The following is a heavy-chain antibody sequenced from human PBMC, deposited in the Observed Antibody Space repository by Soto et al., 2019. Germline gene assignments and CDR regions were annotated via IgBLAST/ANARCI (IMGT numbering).Heavy chain of an antibody. D-gene: IGHD1-26*01. V-gene: IGHV4-31*03. CDR3: AREATANWFDP. J-gene: IGHJ5*02. CDR2: IYYSGST. CDR1: GGSISSGGYY. Sequence: SETLSLTCTVSGGSISSGGYYWSWIRQHPGKGLEWIGYIYYSGSTYYNPSLKSRVTISVDTSKNQFSLKLSYVTAADTAVYYCAREATANWFDPWGQGTLVTVSS.